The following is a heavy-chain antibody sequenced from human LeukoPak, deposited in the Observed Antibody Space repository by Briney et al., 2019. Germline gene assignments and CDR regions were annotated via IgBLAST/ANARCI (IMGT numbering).Heavy chain of an antibody. V-gene: IGHV4-31*03. D-gene: IGHD3-22*01. CDR2: ISYSGST. CDR1: GGSISSGGYY. Sequence: SETLSLTCTVSGGSISSGGYYWSWIRQHPGKGLEWIGYISYSGSTYYNPSLKSRVTISVDTSKNQFSLKLSSVTAADTAVYYCAREGYYHWYAFDIWGQGTMVTVSS. CDR3: AREGYYHWYAFDI. J-gene: IGHJ3*02.